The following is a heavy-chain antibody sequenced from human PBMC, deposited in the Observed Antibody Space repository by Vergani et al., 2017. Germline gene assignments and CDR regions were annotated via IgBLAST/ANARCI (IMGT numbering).Heavy chain of an antibody. CDR1: GGSVTSNSYH. CDR3: ARGLTDYDSGWYSPGWFDP. CDR2: PYNPGKT. J-gene: IGHJ5*02. V-gene: IGHV4-39*01. D-gene: IGHD6-19*01. Sequence: QLQLKESGPGLVKPSETLSRTCDVSGGSVTSNSYHWAWIRLPPGKGQEWIGSPYNPGKTYYNSSLESRLSLSVETSTNQFFMRLNSVTAADTAVYYCARGLTDYDSGWYSPGWFDPWGQGITAIVSS.